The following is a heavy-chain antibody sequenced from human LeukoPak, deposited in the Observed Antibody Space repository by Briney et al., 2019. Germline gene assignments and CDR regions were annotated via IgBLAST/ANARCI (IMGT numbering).Heavy chain of an antibody. D-gene: IGHD3-16*01. CDR1: GFTFNNYA. Sequence: GGSLRLSCAGSGFTFNNYAMSWVRQAPGKGLEWVSGISGSGGSTYYADSVKGRFTISRDNSKNTLYLQMNSLRAEDTAVYYCARSRGPNTFGGVHDYWGQGTLVTVSS. J-gene: IGHJ4*02. CDR3: ARSRGPNTFGGVHDY. V-gene: IGHV3-23*01. CDR2: ISGSGGST.